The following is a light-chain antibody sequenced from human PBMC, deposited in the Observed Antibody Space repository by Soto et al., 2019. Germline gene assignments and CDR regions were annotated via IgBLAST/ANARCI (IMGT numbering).Light chain of an antibody. Sequence: DIQMNPSPSTLSASVGDRVTITCRASQTISSWLAWYQQKPGQAPKLLIYKASSLESAVPSRFSGSGSGTEFTLTISGLQADDFASYYCQQYNSCPLTFGGGTKVDIK. V-gene: IGKV1-5*03. J-gene: IGKJ4*01. CDR2: KAS. CDR3: QQYNSCPLT. CDR1: QTISSW.